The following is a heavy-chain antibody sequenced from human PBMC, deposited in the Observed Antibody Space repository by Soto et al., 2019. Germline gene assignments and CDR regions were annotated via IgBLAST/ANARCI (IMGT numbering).Heavy chain of an antibody. D-gene: IGHD6-6*01. J-gene: IGHJ4*02. V-gene: IGHV5-51*01. CDR3: ARRATYSSSSESDY. CDR1: GYSFTSYL. CDR2: IYPGDSDT. Sequence: PGDSLRISCKGSGYSFTSYLIGWVRQMPGKGLEWMGIIYPGDSDTRYSPSFQGQVTISADKSISTAYLQWSSLKASDTAMHYCARRATYSSSSESDYWGQGTLVTVSS.